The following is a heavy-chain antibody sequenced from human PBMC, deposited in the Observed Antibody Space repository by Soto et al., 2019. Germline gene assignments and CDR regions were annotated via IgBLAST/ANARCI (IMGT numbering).Heavy chain of an antibody. V-gene: IGHV4-31*02. CDR1: GGSLSSGGYY. J-gene: IGHJ6*03. CDR2: IYYSGST. Sequence: SETLSLTCTVSGGSLSSGGYYWSWIRQHPGEGLEGIVYIYYSGSTYYNPSLKSRVTISVDTSKNQFSLKLSSVTAADTAVYYCARARHHDFWSGYSAYYYYYMDVWGKGTTVTVSS. CDR3: ARARHHDFWSGYSAYYYYYMDV. D-gene: IGHD3-3*01.